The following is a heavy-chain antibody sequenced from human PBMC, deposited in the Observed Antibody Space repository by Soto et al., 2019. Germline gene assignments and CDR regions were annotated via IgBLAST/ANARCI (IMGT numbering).Heavy chain of an antibody. CDR3: AKSYWPTVTTGNTFDY. V-gene: IGHV3-64*04. CDR1: GFTFSSYA. Sequence: GGSLRLSCSASGFTFSSYAMHWVRQAPGKGLEYVSSISTNGSNKYYADSVKGRFTISRDNSKNTLYLQMNSLRAEDTAVYYCAKSYWPTVTTGNTFDYWGQGTLVTVSS. D-gene: IGHD4-17*01. CDR2: ISTNGSNK. J-gene: IGHJ4*02.